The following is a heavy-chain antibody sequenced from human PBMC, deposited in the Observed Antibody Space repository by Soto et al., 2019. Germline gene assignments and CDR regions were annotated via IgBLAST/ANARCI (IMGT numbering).Heavy chain of an antibody. V-gene: IGHV4-31*03. J-gene: IGHJ4*01. D-gene: IGHD6-19*01. CDR1: GGSISSGGYY. CDR2: IYYSGST. CDR3: ARHDGFSSGWIFDY. Sequence: SETLSLTCTVSGGSISSGGYYWSWIRQHPGKGLERIGYIYYSGSTHYNPSLKSRVTVSIDTSKSQVSLRLSSVTAADTAVYYCARHDGFSSGWIFDYWGHGTLVTVSS.